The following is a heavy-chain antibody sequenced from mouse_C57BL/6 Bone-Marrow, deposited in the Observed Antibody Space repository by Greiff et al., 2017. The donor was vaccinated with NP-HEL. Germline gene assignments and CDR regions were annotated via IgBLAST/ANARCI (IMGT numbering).Heavy chain of an antibody. V-gene: IGHV5-2*01. J-gene: IGHJ4*01. Sequence: EVKLMESGGGLVQPGESLKLSCESNEYEFPSHDMSWVRKTPEKRLELVAAINSDGGSTYYPDTMERRFIISRDNTKKTLYLQMSSLRSEDTAVYYCARHRDWDYAMDYWGQGTSVTVSS. D-gene: IGHD4-1*01. CDR1: EYEFPSHD. CDR2: INSDGGST. CDR3: ARHRDWDYAMDY.